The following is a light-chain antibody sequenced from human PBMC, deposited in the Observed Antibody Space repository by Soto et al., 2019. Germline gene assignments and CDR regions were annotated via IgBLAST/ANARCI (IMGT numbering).Light chain of an antibody. CDR1: QSVSYW. CDR2: DAS. V-gene: IGKV1-5*01. CDR3: QQLKAYPFT. Sequence: DIQMTQSPSTLSTSVGARVTITCRASQSVSYWLAWYQKKPGKAPNLLIYDASILASGVPSRFSGGGFGTEFTLNISSLQPDDSAIYYCQQLKAYPFTFGPGTKVDI. J-gene: IGKJ3*01.